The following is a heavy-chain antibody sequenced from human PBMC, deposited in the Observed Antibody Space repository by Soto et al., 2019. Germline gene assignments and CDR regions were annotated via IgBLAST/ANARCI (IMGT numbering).Heavy chain of an antibody. Sequence: RASVKVSCKASGGTFSSYAISWVRQAPGQGLEWMGGIIPIFGTANYAQKFQGRVTITADESTSTAYMELSSLRSEDTAVYYCARVGTSIAAATVPWWFDPWGQGIMVTVSS. V-gene: IGHV1-69*13. J-gene: IGHJ5*01. CDR2: IIPIFGTA. D-gene: IGHD6-13*01. CDR1: GGTFSSYA. CDR3: ARVGTSIAAATVPWWFDP.